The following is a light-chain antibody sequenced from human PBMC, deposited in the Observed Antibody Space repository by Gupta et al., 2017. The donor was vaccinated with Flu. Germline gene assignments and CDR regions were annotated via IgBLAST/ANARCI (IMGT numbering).Light chain of an antibody. J-gene: IGLJ2*01. V-gene: IGLV3-21*02. Sequence: SYVLTQPPSVSVAPGQTARIPCGGSNIESKSVHWYQQRPGQAPVMVVHDDRDRPSGIPERFSGSNAGDTATLTISRVEAGDEADYYCQVWDRSSDHMVFGGGTKLTVL. CDR1: NIESKS. CDR2: DDR. CDR3: QVWDRSSDHMV.